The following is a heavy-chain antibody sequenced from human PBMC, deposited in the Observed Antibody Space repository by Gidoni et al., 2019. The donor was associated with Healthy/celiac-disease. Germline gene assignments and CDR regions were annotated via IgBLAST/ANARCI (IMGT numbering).Heavy chain of an antibody. V-gene: IGHV4-34*01. CDR2: INHSGST. J-gene: IGHJ4*02. Sequence: QVQLQQWGAGLLKPSETLSLTCAVYGGSFSGYYWSWIRQPPGKGLEWIGEINHSGSTNYNPSLKSRVTISVDTSKNQFSLKLSSVTAADTAVYYCARRRGDVRGYYGSGSWYYFDYWGQGTLVTVSS. D-gene: IGHD3-10*01. CDR1: GGSFSGYY. CDR3: ARRRGDVRGYYGSGSWYYFDY.